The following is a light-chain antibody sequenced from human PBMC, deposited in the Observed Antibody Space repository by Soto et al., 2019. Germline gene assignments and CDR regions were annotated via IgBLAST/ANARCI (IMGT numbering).Light chain of an antibody. CDR1: SSNIGSTF. CDR3: AACDDSLSGPV. V-gene: IGLV1-47*01. CDR2: RNN. Sequence: QSVLTQPPSASGTPGQRVTISCSGSSSNIGSTFVSWYQQLPGTAPKLLMYRNNQRPSGVPDRFSGSKSGTSASLAISGLRSEDEADYYCAACDDSLSGPVFGGGTQLTVL. J-gene: IGLJ7*01.